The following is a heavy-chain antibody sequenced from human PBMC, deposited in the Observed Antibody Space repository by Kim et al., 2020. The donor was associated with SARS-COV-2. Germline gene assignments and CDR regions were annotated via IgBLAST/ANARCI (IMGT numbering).Heavy chain of an antibody. CDR3: ARDRGKQDDY. J-gene: IGHJ4*02. CDR2: INRDGSRA. Sequence: GGSLRLSCAASGFTLSTYWMHWVRQAPGKGLMWVSHINRDGSRAACADSVRGRFTVSRDNAKNTLYLQMDSLRAEDTAVYYCARDRGKQDDYWGQGTLVT. D-gene: IGHD3-10*01. V-gene: IGHV3-74*03. CDR1: GFTLSTYW.